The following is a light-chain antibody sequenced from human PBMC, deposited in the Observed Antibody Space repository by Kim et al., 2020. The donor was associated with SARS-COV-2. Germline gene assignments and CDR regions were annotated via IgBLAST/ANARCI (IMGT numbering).Light chain of an antibody. V-gene: IGKV3-20*01. CDR3: QQYGTSLRT. J-gene: IGKJ1*01. CDR2: GAS. CDR1: QSVTSSY. Sequence: EIVLTQSPGTLSLSPGERATLSCRASQSVTSSYLAWYRQKPGQPPRLLIYGASNRATGIPDRFSGSGSGTDFTLTISRLESEDLAVYYCQQYGTSLRTFGQGTKVDIK.